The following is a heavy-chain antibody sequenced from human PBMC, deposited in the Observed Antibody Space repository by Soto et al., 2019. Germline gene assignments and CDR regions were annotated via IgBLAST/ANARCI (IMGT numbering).Heavy chain of an antibody. CDR1: GFIFTLYG. J-gene: IGHJ6*02. CDR2: ISAYSGHT. Sequence: GASVKVSCKASGFIFTLYGCTRVRQAPGQGLEWLGWISAYSGHTKYAQKLQGRGTLTTDQSTSTAYMELRSRRSDDTAVYYCARRGGSDHNGMDVWGQGTTVTVSS. CDR3: ARRGGSDHNGMDV. D-gene: IGHD5-12*01. V-gene: IGHV1-18*01.